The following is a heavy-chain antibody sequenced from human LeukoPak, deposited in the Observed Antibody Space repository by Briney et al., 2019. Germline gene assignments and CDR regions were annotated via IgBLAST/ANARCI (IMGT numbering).Heavy chain of an antibody. CDR2: IYSGGNT. CDR1: GFTVSSNY. D-gene: IGHD3-3*01. CDR3: AAADDFWSGYYNFDY. J-gene: IGHJ4*02. V-gene: IGHV3-53*01. Sequence: GGSLRLSCAASGFTVSSNYMSWVRQAPGKGLEWVSVIYSGGNTYYADSVKGRFTISRDNSKNTLYVQMNSLRAEDTAVYYCAAADDFWSGYYNFDYWGQGTLVTVSS.